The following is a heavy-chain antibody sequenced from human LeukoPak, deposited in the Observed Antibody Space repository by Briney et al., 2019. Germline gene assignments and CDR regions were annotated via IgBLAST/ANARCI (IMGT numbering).Heavy chain of an antibody. J-gene: IGHJ4*02. CDR3: ARDLTTSDN. V-gene: IGHV3-20*04. D-gene: IGHD1/OR15-1a*01. CDR1: GFTFSSYG. Sequence: GGSLRLSCAASGFTFSSYGMHWVRQAPGKGLEWVSGINRSGGRTGYADSLKGRFTISRDNAKNTLYLQMNSLRDEDTALYYCARDLTTSDNWGQGTLVTISS. CDR2: INRSGGRT.